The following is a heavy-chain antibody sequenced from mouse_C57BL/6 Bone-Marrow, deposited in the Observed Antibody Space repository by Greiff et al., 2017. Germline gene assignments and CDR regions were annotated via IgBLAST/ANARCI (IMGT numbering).Heavy chain of an antibody. V-gene: IGHV1-80*01. D-gene: IGHD1-1*01. CDR2: IYPGDGDT. CDR3: ESDRYYDGAWFSF. J-gene: IGHJ3*01. Sequence: QVQLQQSGAELVKPGASVKISCKASGYAFSSYWMNWVKQRPGKGLEWIGKIYPGDGDTNYNGKFKGKATLTADKSSSTAYMPLSSLTSEDSAVYFWESDRYYDGAWFSFWGRGTLVTVSA. CDR1: GYAFSSYW.